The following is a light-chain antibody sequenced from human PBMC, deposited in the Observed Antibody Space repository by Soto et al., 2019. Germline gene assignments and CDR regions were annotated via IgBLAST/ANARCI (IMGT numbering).Light chain of an antibody. CDR1: QRVTGN. CDR2: GAS. J-gene: IGKJ5*01. V-gene: IGKV3-15*01. CDR3: QQYNNRPS. Sequence: EMTQFSVTLSVSPGERATLSCRASQRVTGNVAWYPQRHGQAPXLLIYGASTRATGVPARFSGSGSETEFTLTIRSLQSEDFAVYFCQQYNNRPSFGQGTRLEIK.